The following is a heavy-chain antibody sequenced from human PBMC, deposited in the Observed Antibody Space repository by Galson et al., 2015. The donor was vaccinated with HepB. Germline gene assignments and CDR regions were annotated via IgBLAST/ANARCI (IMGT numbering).Heavy chain of an antibody. CDR3: AKVRSGSYWGDAFDI. D-gene: IGHD1-26*01. J-gene: IGHJ3*02. CDR2: ISGSGGST. V-gene: IGHV3-23*01. CDR1: GFTFSNYA. Sequence: SLRLSSAVSGFTFSNYAMRWVRQAPGKGLEWVSGISGSGGSTYYADSVKGRFTISRDNSKHTLYLQMNSLRAEDTAAYYCAKVRSGSYWGDAFDIWSQGTMVTVSS.